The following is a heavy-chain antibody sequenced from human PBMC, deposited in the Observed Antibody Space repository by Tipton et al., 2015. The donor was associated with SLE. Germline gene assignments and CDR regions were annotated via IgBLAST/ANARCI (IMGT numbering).Heavy chain of an antibody. Sequence: GSLRLSCTVSGGSISSSSYYWGWIRQPPGKGLEWIGSIYYSGSTYNNPSLKSRVTISVDTSKNQFSLRLSSVTAADTAVYCCARQVYSSSWYGWFDPWGQGTLVTVSS. CDR1: GGSISSSSYY. CDR2: IYYSGST. J-gene: IGHJ5*02. D-gene: IGHD6-13*01. V-gene: IGHV4-39*01. CDR3: ARQVYSSSWYGWFDP.